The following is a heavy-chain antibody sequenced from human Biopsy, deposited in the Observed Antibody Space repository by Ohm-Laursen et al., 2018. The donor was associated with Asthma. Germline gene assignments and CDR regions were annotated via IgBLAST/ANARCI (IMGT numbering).Heavy chain of an antibody. J-gene: IGHJ6*02. CDR3: ARVAGDYYGSARPYGMDV. CDR1: GYIFTTYT. Sequence: VASVKVSCKASGYIFTTYTMNWVRQAPGQGLEWMGWINTDTGNPTYAQDFTGRFVFSLDTSVSTAYLQISSLKAEDTAVYYCARVAGDYYGSARPYGMDVWGQGTTVTVSS. CDR2: INTDTGNP. V-gene: IGHV7-4-1*01. D-gene: IGHD3-10*01.